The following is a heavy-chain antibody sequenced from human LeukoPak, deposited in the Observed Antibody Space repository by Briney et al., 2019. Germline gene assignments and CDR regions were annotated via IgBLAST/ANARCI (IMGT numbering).Heavy chain of an antibody. J-gene: IGHJ4*02. D-gene: IGHD6-19*01. CDR3: AREVAVAGRAFDY. CDR2: LNPSGGST. Sequence: VASVKVSCKASGYTSTSYYMNWVRQAPGQGLEWMGILNPSGGSTNYAQKFQGRVTMTSDTSTSTVYMDLSSLTSEDTAMYYCAREVAVAGRAFDYWGQGTLVTVSS. CDR1: GYTSTSYY. V-gene: IGHV1-46*01.